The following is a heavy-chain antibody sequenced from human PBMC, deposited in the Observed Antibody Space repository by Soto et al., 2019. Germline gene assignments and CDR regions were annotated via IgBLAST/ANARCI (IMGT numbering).Heavy chain of an antibody. D-gene: IGHD3-16*01. CDR3: ARDTLQSGTLGYFDF. CDR1: GFAFSSHT. V-gene: IGHV3-21*01. CDR2: ISTSSRYI. Sequence: LRLSCAASGFAFSSHTINWVRQAPGKGLEWVSSISTSSRYIYYADSVKGRFTISRDNAKNSLYLQMNSLSAEDTAVYFCARDTLQSGTLGYFDFWGQGTLVTVSS. J-gene: IGHJ4*02.